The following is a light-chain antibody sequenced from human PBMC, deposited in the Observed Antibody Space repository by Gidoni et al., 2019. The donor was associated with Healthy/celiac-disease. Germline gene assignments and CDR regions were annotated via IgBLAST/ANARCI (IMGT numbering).Light chain of an antibody. Sequence: DIQMTQSPSSLSASVGDRVTITCQASQDISNYLNWYQQKPGKAPKRLIYDASNLETGVPSRFSGSGSGTDFTFTISSLQPEDIATYYCQQYDNRPSFGPGTKVYIK. J-gene: IGKJ3*01. V-gene: IGKV1-33*01. CDR3: QQYDNRPS. CDR1: QDISNY. CDR2: DAS.